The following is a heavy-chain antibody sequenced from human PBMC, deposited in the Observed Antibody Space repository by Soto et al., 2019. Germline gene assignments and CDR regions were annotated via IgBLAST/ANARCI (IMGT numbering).Heavy chain of an antibody. D-gene: IGHD2-2*01. Sequence: SSETLSLTCTVSGGSISSGYYYWSWIRQHPGKGLEWIGYISYSGSTYYNPSLKSRVTISVDTSKNQFSLKLSSVTAADTAVYNCARVGEEGAVAAAQDWFAPWGKGTLVPVSS. V-gene: IGHV4-31*03. CDR1: GGSISSGYYY. CDR3: ARVGEEGAVAAAQDWFAP. CDR2: ISYSGST. J-gene: IGHJ5*02.